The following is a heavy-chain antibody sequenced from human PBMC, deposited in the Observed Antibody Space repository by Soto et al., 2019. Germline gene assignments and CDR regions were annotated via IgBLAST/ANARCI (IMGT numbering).Heavy chain of an antibody. CDR2: IKSKTDGGTT. D-gene: IGHD6-25*01. J-gene: IGHJ6*03. Sequence: GGSLRLSCAASGFTFSNAWMSWVRQAPGKGLEWVGRIKSKTDGGTTDYAAPVKGRFTISRDDSKNTLYLQMNSLKTEDTAVYYCTTAFTYPGSVYYYYYMDVWGKGTTVTVSS. V-gene: IGHV3-15*01. CDR3: TTAFTYPGSVYYYYYMDV. CDR1: GFTFSNAW.